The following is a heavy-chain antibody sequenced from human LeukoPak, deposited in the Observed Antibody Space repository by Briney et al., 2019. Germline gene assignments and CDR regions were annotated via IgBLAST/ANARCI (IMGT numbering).Heavy chain of an antibody. CDR3: AREGGPYRPLDY. CDR1: GGSITNTNY. V-gene: IGHV4-4*02. CDR2: VNLQGST. J-gene: IGHJ4*02. Sequence: SETLSLTCGVSGGSITNTNYWTWVRQPPGKGLEWIGEVNLQGSTNYNPSLMGRVAIAVDTSENHISLQLTSVTAADTAVYYCAREGGPYRPLDYSGQGTLVTVPS.